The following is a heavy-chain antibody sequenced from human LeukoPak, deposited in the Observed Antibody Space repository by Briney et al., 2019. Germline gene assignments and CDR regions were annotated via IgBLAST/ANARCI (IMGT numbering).Heavy chain of an antibody. CDR1: GFTFSSYS. CDR3: ARGGGYYYGSGRRNDAFDI. V-gene: IGHV3-21*01. D-gene: IGHD3-10*01. CDR2: ISSSSSYI. J-gene: IGHJ3*02. Sequence: GGSLRLSCAASGFTFSSYSMNWVRQAPGKGLEWVSSISSSSSYIYYADSVKGRFTISRDNAKNSLYLQMNSLRAEDTAVYYCARGGGYYYGSGRRNDAFDIWGQGTMVTVSS.